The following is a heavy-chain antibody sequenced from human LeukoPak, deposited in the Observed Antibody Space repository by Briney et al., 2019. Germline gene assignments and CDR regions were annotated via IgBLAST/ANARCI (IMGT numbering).Heavy chain of an antibody. D-gene: IGHD3-22*01. J-gene: IGHJ4*02. CDR3: ARGVDAYDSSGYYWFDY. V-gene: IGHV1-69*13. CDR2: IIPIFGTA. CDR1: GGTFSSYA. Sequence: PRASVKVSCKASGGTFSSYAISWVRQAPGQGLEWMGGIIPIFGTANYAQKFQGRVTITADESTSTAYMELSSLRSEDTAVYYCARGVDAYDSSGYYWFDYWGQGTLVTVSS.